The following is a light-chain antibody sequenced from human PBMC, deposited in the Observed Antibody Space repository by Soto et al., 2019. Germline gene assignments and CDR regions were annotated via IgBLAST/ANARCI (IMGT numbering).Light chain of an antibody. V-gene: IGKV3D-15*01. CDR1: QSVSRN. Sequence: EIVMTQSPATLSVSPGERATLSCRASQSVSRNLAWYQQKPGQAPRLLIYGASTRATGIPARFSGSGSGTEFTLTISSLQSEDVAIYYCQQYNDWPPLFTFGPGTKVDIK. CDR2: GAS. CDR3: QQYNDWPPLFT. J-gene: IGKJ3*01.